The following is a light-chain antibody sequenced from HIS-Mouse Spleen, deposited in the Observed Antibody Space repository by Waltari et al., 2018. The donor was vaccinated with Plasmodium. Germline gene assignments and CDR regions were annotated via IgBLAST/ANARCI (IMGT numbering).Light chain of an antibody. J-gene: IGLJ2*01. CDR3: QAWDSSTAVV. CDR1: KLGDKY. V-gene: IGLV3-1*01. Sequence: SYELTQPPSVSVSPGQTASIPCPGDKLGDKYACWYQQKPGQSPVLVIYQDSKRPSGIPERVSGSNSGNTATLTISGTQAMDEADYYCQAWDSSTAVVFGGGTKLTVL. CDR2: QDS.